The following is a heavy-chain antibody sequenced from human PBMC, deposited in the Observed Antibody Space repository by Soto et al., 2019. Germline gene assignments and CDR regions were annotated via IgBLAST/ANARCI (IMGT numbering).Heavy chain of an antibody. CDR2: ISAYNTNT. J-gene: IGHJ4*02. CDR3: ARDTPPTDY. CDR1: GYTFTSYH. Sequence: QVQLVQSGAEVKKPGASVKVSCKTSGYTFTSYHISWVRQAPGQGLEWMGWISAYNTNTNYAQKFQGRVTMTTDTLTSTAYMELRSLRSDYTAVYYCARDTPPTDYWGQGTLVTVSS. V-gene: IGHV1-18*01.